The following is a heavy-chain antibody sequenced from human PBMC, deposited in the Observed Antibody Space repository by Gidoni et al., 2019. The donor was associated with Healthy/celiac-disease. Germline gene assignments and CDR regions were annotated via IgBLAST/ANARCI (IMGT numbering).Heavy chain of an antibody. Sequence: QVQLVESGGGVVQPGRSLRLSCAASGFTFSSYAMHWVRQAPGKGLEWVAVISYDGSNKYYADSVKGRFTISRDNSKNTLYLQMNSLRAEDTAVYYCARVRRRDFDYWGQGTLVTVSS. V-gene: IGHV3-30*04. J-gene: IGHJ4*02. CDR2: ISYDGSNK. CDR3: ARVRRRDFDY. CDR1: GFTFSSYA.